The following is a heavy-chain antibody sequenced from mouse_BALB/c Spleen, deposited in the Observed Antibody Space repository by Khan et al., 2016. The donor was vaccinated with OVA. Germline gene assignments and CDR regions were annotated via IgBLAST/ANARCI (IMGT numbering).Heavy chain of an antibody. CDR1: GYSITSDYA. J-gene: IGHJ3*01. CDR2: ISYSGSP. Sequence: EVQLVESGPGLVKPSQTLSLTCTVTGYSITSDYAWNWIRQFPGNKLEWMCYISYSGSPSYTPSLRSRISITRNTYKNQFFLQCNSVTTEDTATYYCARGRAYWGQGTLVTVSA. V-gene: IGHV3-2*02. CDR3: ARGRAY.